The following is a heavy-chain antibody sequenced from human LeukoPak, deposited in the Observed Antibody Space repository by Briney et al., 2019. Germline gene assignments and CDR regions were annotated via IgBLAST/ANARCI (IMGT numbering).Heavy chain of an antibody. V-gene: IGHV3-30-3*01. D-gene: IGHD2-15*01. CDR1: GFTFSSYA. CDR2: ISYDGSNK. Sequence: GGSLRLSCAASGFTFSSYAMHWVRQAPGKGLEWVAVISYDGSNKYYADSVKGRFTISRDNSKNTLYLQMNSLRAEDTAVYYCAKDIGLGYAFDIWGQGTMVTVSS. J-gene: IGHJ3*02. CDR3: AKDIGLGYAFDI.